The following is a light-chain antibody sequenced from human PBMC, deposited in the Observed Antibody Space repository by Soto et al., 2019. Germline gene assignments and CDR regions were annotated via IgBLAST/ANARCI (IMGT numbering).Light chain of an antibody. CDR2: IAS. V-gene: IGKV3-20*01. Sequence: ELVLTQSPGTLSLSPGERATLSCRASQSVSSNHLAWYQQKTGQTPRLLIYIASNRSPGIPDRFSGRGSGTHFTLTISRVEPEDFAVYYCQQYDSSPWTFGQGTKVDIK. CDR3: QQYDSSPWT. CDR1: QSVSSNH. J-gene: IGKJ1*01.